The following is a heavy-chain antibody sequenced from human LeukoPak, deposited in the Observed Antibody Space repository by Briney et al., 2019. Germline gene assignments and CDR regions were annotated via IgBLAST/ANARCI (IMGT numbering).Heavy chain of an antibody. CDR1: GGSISSGGYY. V-gene: IGHV4-61*08. J-gene: IGHJ3*02. CDR2: IYDSGST. Sequence: PSETLSLTCTVSGGSISSGGYYWSWIRQHPGKGLEWIGYIYDSGSTNYNPSLKSRVSISVDTSKNQFSLKLTSVTPADTAVYYCASGFPVLATSALDIWGQGTTVTVSS. D-gene: IGHD3-3*02. CDR3: ASGFPVLATSALDI.